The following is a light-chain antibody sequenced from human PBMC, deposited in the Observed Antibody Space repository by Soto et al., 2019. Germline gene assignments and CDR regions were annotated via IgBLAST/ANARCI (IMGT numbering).Light chain of an antibody. Sequence: QSVLTQPPSVSGAPGQRVIISCTGSSSNIGAGYDVHWYQQLPGTAPKLLIYDNNHRPSGIPGRFSGSKSGTSASLAITGLQAEDEADDYCQSYDSSLSGSIVFGTGTKVTVL. CDR1: SSNIGAGYD. V-gene: IGLV1-40*01. CDR3: QSYDSSLSGSIV. J-gene: IGLJ1*01. CDR2: DNN.